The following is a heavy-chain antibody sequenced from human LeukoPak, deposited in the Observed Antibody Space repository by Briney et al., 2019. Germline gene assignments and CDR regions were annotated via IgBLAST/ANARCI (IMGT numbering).Heavy chain of an antibody. CDR3: ARESYSSSYLFDF. Sequence: SETLSLTCTVSGGSISSYYWSWIRQPAGMGLEWIGRIYTTGSTNYNPSLKSRVIMSVDTSKNQISLKVNSVTAADTAVYYCARESYSSSYLFDFWGQGTLVTVSS. J-gene: IGHJ4*02. CDR2: IYTTGST. CDR1: GGSISSYY. V-gene: IGHV4-4*07. D-gene: IGHD6-6*01.